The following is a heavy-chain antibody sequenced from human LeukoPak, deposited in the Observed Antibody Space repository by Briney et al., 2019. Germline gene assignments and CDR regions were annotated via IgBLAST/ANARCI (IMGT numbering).Heavy chain of an antibody. CDR3: ARGLELRYFDWLLSGAY. CDR1: GFTFSSYG. V-gene: IGHV3-30*02. CDR2: IRYDGSNY. Sequence: GGSLRLSCAASGFTFSSYGMHWVRQAPGKGLEWVAFIRYDGSNYNYADSVKGRFTISRDNAKNSLYLQMNSLRAEDTAVYYCARGLELRYFDWLLSGAYWGQGTLVTVSS. D-gene: IGHD3-9*01. J-gene: IGHJ4*02.